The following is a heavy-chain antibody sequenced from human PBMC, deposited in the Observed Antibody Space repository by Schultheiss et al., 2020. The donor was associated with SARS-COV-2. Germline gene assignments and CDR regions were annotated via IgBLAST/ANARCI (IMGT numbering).Heavy chain of an antibody. CDR3: ASGGGYSYGRAYNWFDP. D-gene: IGHD5-18*01. Sequence: SETLSLTCTVSGGSISSSSYYWGWIRQPPGKGLEWIGYIYYSGSTNYNPSLKSRVTISVDTSKNQFSLKLSSVTAADTAVYYCASGGGYSYGRAYNWFDPWGQGTLVTVSS. CDR2: IYYSGST. CDR1: GGSISSSSYY. J-gene: IGHJ5*02. V-gene: IGHV4-61*05.